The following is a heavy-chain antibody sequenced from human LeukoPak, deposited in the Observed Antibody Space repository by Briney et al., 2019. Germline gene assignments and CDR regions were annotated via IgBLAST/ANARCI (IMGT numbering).Heavy chain of an antibody. J-gene: IGHJ4*02. CDR1: GFTFDNYA. D-gene: IGHD1-7*01. Sequence: GRSLRLSCAASGFTFDNYAMNWVRQVPGKGLEWISLISWNSGTIGYADSVKGRFTISRDNAKNSLSLEMNSLRVEDTGVYYCARGTTGTTVAYGYSLDSWGQGTLVTVSS. CDR3: ARGTTGTTVAYGYSLDS. V-gene: IGHV3-9*01. CDR2: ISWNSGTI.